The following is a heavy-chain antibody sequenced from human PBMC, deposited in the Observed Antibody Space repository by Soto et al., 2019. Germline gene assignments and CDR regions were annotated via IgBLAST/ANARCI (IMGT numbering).Heavy chain of an antibody. Sequence: QVQLVQSGAEEKKPGASVKVSCKASGYTFTSYAMHWVRQAPGQRLEWMGLIKDGNGNTKYSQKLQGRVTDTRDTAVSTAYMELISLRSGDTAVYYCAGSSCYYFTDDYWGQGTLVTVSS. J-gene: IGHJ4*02. D-gene: IGHD3-22*01. V-gene: IGHV1-3*05. CDR2: IKDGNGNT. CDR3: AGSSCYYFTDDY. CDR1: GYTFTSYA.